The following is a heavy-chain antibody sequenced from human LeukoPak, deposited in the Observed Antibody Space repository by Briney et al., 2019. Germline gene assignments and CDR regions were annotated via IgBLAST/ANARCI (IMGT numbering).Heavy chain of an antibody. Sequence: GGSLRLSCAASGFTFSSYDMHWVRQATGKGLEWVSAIGTAGDTYYPGSVKGRFTISRENAKNSLYLQMNSLRAGDTAVYCCARDRTGDLGYGMDVWGQGTTVTVSS. CDR3: ARDRTGDLGYGMDV. J-gene: IGHJ6*02. V-gene: IGHV3-13*01. CDR2: IGTAGDT. D-gene: IGHD7-27*01. CDR1: GFTFSSYD.